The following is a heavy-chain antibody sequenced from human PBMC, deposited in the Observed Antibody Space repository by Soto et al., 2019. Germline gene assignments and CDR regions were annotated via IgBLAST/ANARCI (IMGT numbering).Heavy chain of an antibody. D-gene: IGHD6-19*01. CDR2: IYHSGST. CDR1: GGSISSGGYS. V-gene: IGHV4-30-2*01. J-gene: IGHJ4*02. Sequence: QLQLQESGSGLVKPSQTLSLTCAVSGGSISSGGYSWSWIRQPPGKGLEWIGYIYHSGSTYYNPSLNGRVTISVDRFKNQFSLKLSSVTAADTAVYYCARAGGLGAVAVDYWGQGTLVTVSS. CDR3: ARAGGLGAVAVDY.